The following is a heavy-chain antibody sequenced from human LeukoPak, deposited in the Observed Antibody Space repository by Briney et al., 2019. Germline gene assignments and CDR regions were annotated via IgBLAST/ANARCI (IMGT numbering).Heavy chain of an antibody. CDR3: ARGDYGDYLGY. CDR2: IYSGGST. V-gene: IGHV3-53*01. J-gene: IGHJ4*02. D-gene: IGHD4-17*01. Sequence: GGSLRLSCAASGFTVSSNYMSWVRQAPGKGLEWVSLIYSGGSTYYADSVKGRFTISRDNSKNTLYLQMNSLRAEDTAVYYCARGDYGDYLGYWGQGTLVTVSS. CDR1: GFTVSSNY.